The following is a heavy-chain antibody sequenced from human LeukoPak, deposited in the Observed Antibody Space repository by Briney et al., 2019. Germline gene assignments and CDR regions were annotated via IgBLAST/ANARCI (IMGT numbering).Heavy chain of an antibody. CDR3: AKDYSGSYYSPGGYFDY. V-gene: IGHV3-33*06. J-gene: IGHJ4*02. Sequence: GGSLRLSCAASGFTFSSYGMHWVRQAPGKGLEWVAVIWYDGSNKYYADSVKGRFTISRDNSKNTLYLQMNSLRAEDTAVYYCAKDYSGSYYSPGGYFDYWGQGTLVTVSS. D-gene: IGHD1-26*01. CDR2: IWYDGSNK. CDR1: GFTFSSYG.